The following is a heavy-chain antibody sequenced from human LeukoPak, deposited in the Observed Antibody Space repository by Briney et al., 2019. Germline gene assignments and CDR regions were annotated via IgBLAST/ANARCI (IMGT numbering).Heavy chain of an antibody. CDR3: ARDTLGYSYGYGDY. CDR2: ISSSSSYI. V-gene: IGHV3-21*01. J-gene: IGHJ4*02. D-gene: IGHD5-18*01. Sequence: GGSLRLSCAASGFTFSSYSMNWVRQAPGKGLEWVSSISSSSSYIYYADSVKGRFTISRDNAKNSLYLQMNSLRAGDTAVYYCARDTLGYSYGYGDYWGQGTLVTVSS. CDR1: GFTFSSYS.